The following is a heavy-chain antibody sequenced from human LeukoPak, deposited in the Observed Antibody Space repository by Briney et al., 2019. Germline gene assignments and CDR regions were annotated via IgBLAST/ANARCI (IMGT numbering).Heavy chain of an antibody. Sequence: GATVKISCKVSGYTFTDYYMHWVQQAPGKGLEWMGLVDPEDGETIYAEKFQGRVTITADTSTDTAYMGLSSLRSEDTAVYYCATMLSYDFWSLVGVSVPWGQGTLVTVSS. V-gene: IGHV1-69-2*01. J-gene: IGHJ5*02. CDR3: ATMLSYDFWSLVGVSVP. CDR1: GYTFTDYY. CDR2: VDPEDGET. D-gene: IGHD3-3*01.